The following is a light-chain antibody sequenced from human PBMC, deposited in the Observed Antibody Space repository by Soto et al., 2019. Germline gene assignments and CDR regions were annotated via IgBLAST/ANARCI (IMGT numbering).Light chain of an antibody. J-gene: IGKJ1*01. CDR3: QPYDSSPCT. CDR2: GAS. V-gene: IGKV3-20*01. Sequence: EIVLTQSPGTLSLSPGERATLSCRASQSVSSNYLAWYQQKPGQAPRLLIYGASSRATAIPDLFSGSGSCTDFTLTISRLEPEDFAVYYCQPYDSSPCTVGQGTKVEIK. CDR1: QSVSSNY.